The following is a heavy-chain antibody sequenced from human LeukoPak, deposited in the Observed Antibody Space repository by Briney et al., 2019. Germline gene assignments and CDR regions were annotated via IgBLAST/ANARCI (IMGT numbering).Heavy chain of an antibody. CDR3: AKDLGRYRNNFFDY. V-gene: IGHV3-23*01. CDR2: ISGSGGGT. Sequence: GGSLRLSCAASGFTFSRYAMTWVRQAPDKGLEWVSTISGSGGGTYYADSVKGRFTISRDDSKNTLYLKMNSLRADDTAVYYCAKDLGRYRNNFFDYWGQGNLVTVSS. D-gene: IGHD1-26*01. J-gene: IGHJ4*02. CDR1: GFTFSRYA.